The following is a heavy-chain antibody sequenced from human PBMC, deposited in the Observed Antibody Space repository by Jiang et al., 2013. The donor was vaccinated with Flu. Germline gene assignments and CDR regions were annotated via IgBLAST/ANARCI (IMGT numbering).Heavy chain of an antibody. CDR3: ARHGIAAAGTEYYYYYGMDV. J-gene: IGHJ6*02. D-gene: IGHD6-13*01. CDR1: GGSISSYY. Sequence: GSGLVKPSETLSLTCTVSGGSISSYYWSWIRQPPGKGLEWIGYIYYSGSTNYNPSLKSRVTISVDTSKNQFSLKLSSVTAAGTAVYYCARHGIAAAGTEYYYYYGMDVWGQGDHGHRLL. CDR2: IYYSGST. V-gene: IGHV4-59*08.